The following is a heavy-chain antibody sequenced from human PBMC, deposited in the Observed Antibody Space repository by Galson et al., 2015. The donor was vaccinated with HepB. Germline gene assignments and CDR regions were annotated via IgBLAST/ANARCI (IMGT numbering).Heavy chain of an antibody. CDR1: GFTFGSYA. J-gene: IGHJ3*01. V-gene: IGHV3-23*01. CDR3: AKYIQTGDEGG. Sequence: SLRLSCAASGFTFGSYAMIWVRQAPGKGLEWVSVIYGRGDDIHYADSVVGRFTISRDNSRNTLYLHMNSLRAEDTAVYYCAKYIQTGDEGGWGQGTMVTVSS. D-gene: IGHD1-14*01. CDR2: IYGRGDDI.